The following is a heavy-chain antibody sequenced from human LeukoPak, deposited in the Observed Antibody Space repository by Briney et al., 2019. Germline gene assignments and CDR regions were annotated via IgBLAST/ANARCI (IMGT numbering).Heavy chain of an antibody. CDR1: GFTFGNYA. V-gene: IGHV3-23*01. Sequence: GGSLRLSCAASGFTFGNYAMNWVRQAPGKGLEWVSAISGSGGKTFYADSVKGRFTISRDNSKNTLYLQMNLLRAEDTAVYYCAKDPLWLVRGDYFDYWGQGTLVTVSS. CDR3: AKDPLWLVRGDYFDY. J-gene: IGHJ4*02. CDR2: ISGSGGKT. D-gene: IGHD6-19*01.